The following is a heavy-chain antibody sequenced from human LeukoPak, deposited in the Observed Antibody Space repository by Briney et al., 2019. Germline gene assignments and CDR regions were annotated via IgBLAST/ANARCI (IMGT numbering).Heavy chain of an antibody. J-gene: IGHJ6*02. CDR2: ISSSSSTI. CDR1: GFTFSSYS. CDR3: ARAPKSHYYGMDV. V-gene: IGHV3-48*01. Sequence: GGSLRLSCAASGFTFSSYSMNWVRQAPGKGLEWVSYISSSSSTIYYADSVKGRFTISRDNAKNSLYLQMNSLRAEDTAVYYCARAPKSHYYGMDVWGQGTTATVSS.